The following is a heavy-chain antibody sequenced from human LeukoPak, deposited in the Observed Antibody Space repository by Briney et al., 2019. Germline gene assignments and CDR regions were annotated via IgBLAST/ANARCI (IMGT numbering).Heavy chain of an antibody. V-gene: IGHV4-61*01. J-gene: IGHJ6*04. CDR3: ARDGSRTNCYGNPFYNIGVDV. CDR2: IYYSGST. CDR1: GGSVSSGSYY. Sequence: PSETLSLTCTVSGGSVSSGSYYGSWIRQPPGKGLEWNGYIYYSGSTNYHPSLKSRVTISEDTYRTQFSLKLNSMTAADTAVYYCARDGSRTNCYGNPFYNIGVDVWGNGTTVTVSS. D-gene: IGHD2-2*01.